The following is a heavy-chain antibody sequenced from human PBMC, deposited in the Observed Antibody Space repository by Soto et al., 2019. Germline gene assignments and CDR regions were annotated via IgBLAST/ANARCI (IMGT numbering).Heavy chain of an antibody. CDR3: ARQVNHRAQGAFDI. J-gene: IGHJ3*02. V-gene: IGHV4-39*01. D-gene: IGHD3-10*01. Sequence: QLQLQESGPGLVKPSETLSLACTVSGGSISCSSYYSGWIRQPPGKGLEWIGSIYYSGSTYYNPSLKSRLTISVDTSKNPFSLKLSSVTAADPAVYYCARQVNHRAQGAFDIWGQGTMVTVSS. CDR1: GGSISCSSYY. CDR2: IYYSGST.